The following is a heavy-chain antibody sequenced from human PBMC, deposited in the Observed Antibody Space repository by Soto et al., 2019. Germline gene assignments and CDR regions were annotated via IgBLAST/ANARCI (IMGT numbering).Heavy chain of an antibody. CDR2: INPNCGRT. CDR3: ARPHYNTVFFSRVVFGP. J-gene: IGHJ5*02. D-gene: IGHD3-9*01. V-gene: IGHV1-2*04. CDR1: GYTFTDYY. Sequence: QVQLVQSGAEVKKPGASVKVSCKASGYTFTDYYMHWVRQAPGQGLEWMGWINPNCGRTNYAQKFQGCVTMTRYTAISTAYLELSRLKSADTAVYYCARPHYNTVFFSRVVFGPWGQGALVTVSS.